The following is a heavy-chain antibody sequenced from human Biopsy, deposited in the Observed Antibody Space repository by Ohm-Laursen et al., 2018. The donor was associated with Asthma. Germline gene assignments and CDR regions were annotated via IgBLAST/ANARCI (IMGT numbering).Heavy chain of an antibody. Sequence: ASVKVSCKASGYTFIHFAIHWVRQAPGQRLEWMGWINAGDGNTKYSQEFQGRVTITRDTSVSTAYMDLRSLRSEDTAMYYCARTYYDFLTGQVNDAFALWGQGTMVTVSS. J-gene: IGHJ3*01. V-gene: IGHV1-3*01. CDR3: ARTYYDFLTGQVNDAFAL. CDR1: GYTFIHFA. CDR2: INAGDGNT. D-gene: IGHD3-9*01.